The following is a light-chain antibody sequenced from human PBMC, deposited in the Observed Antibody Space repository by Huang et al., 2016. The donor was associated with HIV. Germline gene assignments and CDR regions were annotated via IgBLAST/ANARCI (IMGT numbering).Light chain of an antibody. CDR1: QTVTKN. CDR3: HQYDIWPPA. J-gene: IGKJ4*01. Sequence: MTQSPAILSVSPGERASLSCRTSQTVTKNLAWYQHRPGQAPRVLIYGASTRAAGVPARVSGSGSGTDFTLTISSLQSEDFGIYYCHQYDIWPPAFGGGTRVEVK. CDR2: GAS. V-gene: IGKV3-15*01.